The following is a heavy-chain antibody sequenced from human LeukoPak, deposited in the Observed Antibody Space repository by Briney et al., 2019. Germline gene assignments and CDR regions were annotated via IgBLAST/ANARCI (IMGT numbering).Heavy chain of an antibody. D-gene: IGHD2-2*01. CDR1: GYSFTSGHY. V-gene: IGHV4-38-2*01. Sequence: SETLSLTCSASGYSFTSGHYWGWIRQPPGKGLEWIANIYHTGSAHYNPSLKSRVTKSVDTSKNQFSLKLSSVTAADTAVYYCARYCTSTTCILRGFDYWGQGTLVTVSS. CDR2: IYHTGSA. CDR3: ARYCTSTTCILRGFDY. J-gene: IGHJ4*02.